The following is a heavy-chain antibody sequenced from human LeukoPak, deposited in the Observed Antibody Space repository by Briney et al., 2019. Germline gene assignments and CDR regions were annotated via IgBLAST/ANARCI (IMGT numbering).Heavy chain of an antibody. CDR3: ARVGDIVATIDNWFDP. J-gene: IGHJ5*02. CDR2: ICAYNGNT. Sequence: ASVKVSCKASGYTFSSYGISWVRQAPGQGLEWMGWICAYNGNTNYAQKLQGRVTMTTDASTNTAYMELRSLRSDDTAVYYCARVGDIVATIDNWFDPWGQGTLVTVSS. V-gene: IGHV1-18*01. CDR1: GYTFSSYG. D-gene: IGHD5-12*01.